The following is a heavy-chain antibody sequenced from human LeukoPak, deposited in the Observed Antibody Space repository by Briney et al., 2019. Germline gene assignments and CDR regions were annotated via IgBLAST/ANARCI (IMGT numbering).Heavy chain of an antibody. CDR2: INPNSGDT. Sequence: GASVKVSCKASGYTFTGYYMHWVRQAPGQGLEWMGWINPNSGDTDYAQRFQGRVTLTRDTSISTAYMDLGRLTFDDTAVYFCARDEFGSGNYFDYWGQGTLVTVSS. CDR3: ARDEFGSGNYFDY. D-gene: IGHD3-10*01. CDR1: GYTFTGYY. J-gene: IGHJ4*02. V-gene: IGHV1-2*02.